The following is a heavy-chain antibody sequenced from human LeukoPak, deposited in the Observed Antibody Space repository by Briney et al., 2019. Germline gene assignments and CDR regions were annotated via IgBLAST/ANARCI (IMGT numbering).Heavy chain of an antibody. CDR3: ARGTLTVLLWFGELNY. CDR2: INPNSGGT. CDR1: GYTFTGYY. D-gene: IGHD3-10*01. V-gene: IGHV1-2*02. Sequence: ASVKVSCKASGYTFTGYYMHWVRQAPGQGLEWMGWINPNSGGTNYAQKFQGRVTMTRDTSTSTAYMELSRLRSDDTAVYYCARGTLTVLLWFGELNYWGQGTLVTVSS. J-gene: IGHJ4*02.